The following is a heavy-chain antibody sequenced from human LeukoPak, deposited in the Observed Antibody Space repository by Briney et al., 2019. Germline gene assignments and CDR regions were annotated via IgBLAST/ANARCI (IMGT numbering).Heavy chain of an antibody. CDR3: ARLSGVWQESNYYYAMDV. CDR2: IYTSGST. Sequence: ETLSLTCAVYGGSFSGYYWSWIRQPAGKGLEWIGRIYTSGSTNYNPSLKSRVTMSVDTSKNQFSLKLSSVTAADTAVYYCARLSGVWQESNYYYAMDVWGQGTTVTVSS. V-gene: IGHV4-59*10. CDR1: GGSFSGYY. J-gene: IGHJ6*02. D-gene: IGHD2-8*02.